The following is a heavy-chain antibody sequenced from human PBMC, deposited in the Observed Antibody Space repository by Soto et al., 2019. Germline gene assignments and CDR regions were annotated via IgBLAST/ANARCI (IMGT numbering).Heavy chain of an antibody. V-gene: IGHV3-21*01. D-gene: IGHD2-2*01. CDR3: ARGRPDYCSSTSCLAYYYYGMDV. CDR1: GFTFSSYS. J-gene: IGHJ6*02. Sequence: LRLSCAASGFTFSSYSMNWVRQAPGKGLEWVSSISSSSSYIYYADSVKGRFTISRDNAKNSLYLQMNSLRAEDTAVYYCARGRPDYCSSTSCLAYYYYGMDVWGQGTTVTVS. CDR2: ISSSSSYI.